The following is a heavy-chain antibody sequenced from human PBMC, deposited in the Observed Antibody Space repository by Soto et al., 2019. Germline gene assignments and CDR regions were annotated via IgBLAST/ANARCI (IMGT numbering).Heavy chain of an antibody. D-gene: IGHD2-15*01. V-gene: IGHV1-69*13. J-gene: IGHJ5*02. Sequence: ASVKVSCKASGGTFSSYAISWVRQAPGQGLEWMGGIIPIFGTANYAQKFQGRVTITADESTSTAYMELSSLRSEDTAVYYCARGYCSGGSFYLLPTYNCLDPWG. CDR2: IIPIFGTA. CDR1: GGTFSSYA. CDR3: ARGYCSGGSFYLLPTYNCLDP.